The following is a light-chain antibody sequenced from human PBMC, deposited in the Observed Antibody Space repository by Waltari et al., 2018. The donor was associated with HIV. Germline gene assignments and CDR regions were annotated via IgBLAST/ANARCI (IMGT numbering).Light chain of an antibody. J-gene: IGKJ5*01. CDR1: QSVSSTY. Sequence: EIVLTQSPGTLSLSPGARATLSCRASQSVSSTYLAWYQQKPGQPPRLLIYGASSRATGIPYRFSGSGSGTDFTLTISRLEPEDFAVYYCQQYGGSPSITFGQGTRLEIK. V-gene: IGKV3-20*01. CDR2: GAS. CDR3: QQYGGSPSIT.